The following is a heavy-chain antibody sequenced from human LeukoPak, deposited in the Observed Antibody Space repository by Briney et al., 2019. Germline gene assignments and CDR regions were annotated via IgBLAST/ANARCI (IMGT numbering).Heavy chain of an antibody. CDR2: IYTSGNT. Sequence: PSETLSLTCTVSGGSISSYYWSWIRQPAGKGLEWIGRIYTSGNTKYNPSLKSRVTMSVDKSKNQFSLKLSSVTAADTAVYYCARGHSSGTHDAFDIWGQGTMVTVSS. D-gene: IGHD3-22*01. CDR3: ARGHSSGTHDAFDI. J-gene: IGHJ3*02. CDR1: GGSISSYY. V-gene: IGHV4-4*07.